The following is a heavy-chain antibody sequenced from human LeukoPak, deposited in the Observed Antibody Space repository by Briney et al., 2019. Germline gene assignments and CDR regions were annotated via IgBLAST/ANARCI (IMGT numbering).Heavy chain of an antibody. V-gene: IGHV5-51*01. CDR1: GYTFSSYW. J-gene: IGHJ4*02. CDR3: ARQNDFRLDY. Sequence: GQSLRISCKGSGYTFSSYWIGWVRQMPGKGLEWMGIIYPGDSDTRYSPSLQGQVTISVDTSIGTAYLQWSSLKASDTAIYYCARQNDFRLDYWGQGTLVTVSS. CDR2: IYPGDSDT. D-gene: IGHD3-3*01.